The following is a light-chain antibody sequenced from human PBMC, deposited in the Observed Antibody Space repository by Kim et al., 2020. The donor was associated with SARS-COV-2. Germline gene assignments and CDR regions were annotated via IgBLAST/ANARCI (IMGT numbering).Light chain of an antibody. V-gene: IGLV1-51*01. CDR3: GTWDSSLNSGI. J-gene: IGLJ2*01. Sequence: GREVTTSCPGSSSNLENHDVSWFQHLPGTSPKLIIYDNNRRPSGIPDRFSGSKSATSATLGISGLQTGDEAVYYCGTWDSSLNSGIFGGGTKLTVL. CDR2: DNN. CDR1: SSNLENHD.